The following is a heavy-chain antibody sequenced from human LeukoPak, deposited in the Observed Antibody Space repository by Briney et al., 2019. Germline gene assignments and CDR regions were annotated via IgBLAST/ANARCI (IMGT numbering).Heavy chain of an antibody. CDR2: MNPNSGNT. D-gene: IGHD1-26*01. J-gene: IGHJ3*02. CDR3: ARALLTSDAFDI. CDR1: GYTFTSYD. V-gene: IGHV1-8*03. Sequence: GASVKVSCKASGYTFTSYDINWVRQATGQGLEWMGWMNPNSGNTGYAQKFQGRVTITGNTSIGTAYMELSSLRSEDTAVYYCARALLTSDAFDIWGQGTMVTVSS.